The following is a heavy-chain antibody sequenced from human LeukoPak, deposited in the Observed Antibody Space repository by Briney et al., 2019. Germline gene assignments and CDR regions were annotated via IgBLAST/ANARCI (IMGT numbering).Heavy chain of an antibody. Sequence: GWTLRLSCEASGFTFSSYGMSWVRQAPGKGLEWVSAISGSGFSTYYADSVKGRFTISRDNSKNTLYLQMNSLRAEDTAVYYCAKDAISAAARGDAFDIWGQGTMVTVSS. J-gene: IGHJ3*02. CDR2: ISGSGFST. CDR1: GFTFSSYG. D-gene: IGHD6-13*01. CDR3: AKDAISAAARGDAFDI. V-gene: IGHV3-23*01.